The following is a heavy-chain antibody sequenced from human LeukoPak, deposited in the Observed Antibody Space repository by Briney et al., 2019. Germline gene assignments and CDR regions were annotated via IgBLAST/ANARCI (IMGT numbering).Heavy chain of an antibody. V-gene: IGHV4-59*01. Sequence: PSETLSLTCTVSGGSITSYYWNWIRQPPGKGLEWIGYIYYSGSADYNPSLKSRVTMSVDTSKNQFSLKLSSVTAADTAVYYCARDKVPGDYWGQGTLVTVFS. D-gene: IGHD2-2*01. CDR1: GGSITSYY. CDR3: ARDKVPGDY. J-gene: IGHJ4*02. CDR2: IYYSGSA.